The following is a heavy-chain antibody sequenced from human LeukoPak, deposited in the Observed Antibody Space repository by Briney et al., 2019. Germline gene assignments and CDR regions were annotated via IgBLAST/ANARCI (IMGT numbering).Heavy chain of an antibody. CDR3: VRVSFDGDFRSGSFYFDY. J-gene: IGHJ4*02. D-gene: IGHD3-3*01. CDR1: GFPFSDHY. CDR2: IRYKANTYSN. Sequence: GVSLRLSCAASGFPFSDHYMVCVRRARGKGLEWVGRIRYKANTYSNEYAASVHGRFIISRNDSKNSLFLQMNSLQADDTAVYYCVRVSFDGDFRSGSFYFDYWGQGALVTVSS. V-gene: IGHV3-72*01.